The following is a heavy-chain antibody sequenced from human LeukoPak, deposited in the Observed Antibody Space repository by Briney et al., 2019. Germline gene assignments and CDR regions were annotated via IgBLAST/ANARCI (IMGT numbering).Heavy chain of an antibody. J-gene: IGHJ4*01. V-gene: IGHV3-30*18. CDR3: AKDLKDGSGSYYSPRGYYFDY. CDR1: GFTFSSYG. CDR2: ISYDGSNK. D-gene: IGHD3-10*01. Sequence: SGGSLRLSCAASGFTFSSYGMHWVRQAPGKGLEWVAVISYDGSNKYYADSVKGRFTISRDNSKNTLYLQMNSLRAEDTAVYYCAKDLKDGSGSYYSPRGYYFDYWGQGTLVTVSS.